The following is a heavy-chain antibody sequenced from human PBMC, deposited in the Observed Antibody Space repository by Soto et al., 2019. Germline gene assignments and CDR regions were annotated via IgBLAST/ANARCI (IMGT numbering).Heavy chain of an antibody. CDR3: AARIAAAGKGYYYYGMDV. CDR1: GGTFSSYA. J-gene: IGHJ6*02. V-gene: IGHV1-69*01. D-gene: IGHD6-13*01. Sequence: QVQLVQSGAEVKKPGSSVKVSCKASGGTFSSYAISWVRQAPGQGLEWMGGIIPIFGTANYAQKFQGRVKITVHESTSTGYMELSSLRSEDTAVYYCAARIAAAGKGYYYYGMDVWGQGTTVTASS. CDR2: IIPIFGTA.